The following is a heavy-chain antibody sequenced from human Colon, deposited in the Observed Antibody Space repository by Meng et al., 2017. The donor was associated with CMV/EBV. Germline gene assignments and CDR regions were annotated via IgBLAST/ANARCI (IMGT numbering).Heavy chain of an antibody. J-gene: IGHJ6*02. V-gene: IGHV3-21*01. Sequence: GGSLRLSCAASGFTFSSYSMNWVRQAPGKGLEWVSSISSSSSYIYYADSVKGRFTISRDNAKNSLYLQMNSLRAEDTAVYYCARAEAYCSSTSCYYYYGMDVWGQGTTVTVSS. D-gene: IGHD2-2*01. CDR2: ISSSSSYI. CDR3: ARAEAYCSSTSCYYYYGMDV. CDR1: GFTFSSYS.